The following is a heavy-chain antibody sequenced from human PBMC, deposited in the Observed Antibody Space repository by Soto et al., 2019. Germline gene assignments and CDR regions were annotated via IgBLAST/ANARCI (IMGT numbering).Heavy chain of an antibody. J-gene: IGHJ4*02. CDR1: GFTFSSYA. Sequence: GGSLRLSCAASGFTFSSYAMHWVRQAPGKGLEWVAVISYDGSNKYYADSVKGRFTISRDNSKNTLYLQMNSLRAEDTAVYYCARLETGTRTGNYWGQGTLVTVSS. CDR3: ARLETGTRTGNY. V-gene: IGHV3-30-3*01. D-gene: IGHD1-1*01. CDR2: ISYDGSNK.